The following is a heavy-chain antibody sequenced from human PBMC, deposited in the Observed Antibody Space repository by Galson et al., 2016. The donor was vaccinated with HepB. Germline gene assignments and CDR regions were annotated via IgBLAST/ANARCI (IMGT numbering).Heavy chain of an antibody. CDR2: ISYDGNKD. V-gene: IGHV3-30*04. D-gene: IGHD2-8*02. CDR1: GFTLSTYA. J-gene: IGHJ4*02. Sequence: SLRLSCAASGFTLSTYAMYWVRQAPGKGLEWVAFISYDGNKDFYADSVKGRFISSRDNSKNTVYLHMNSLRAEDTAVYYCARATRGDYCTGTLCYLDYWGQGTLVTVSS. CDR3: ARATRGDYCTGTLCYLDY.